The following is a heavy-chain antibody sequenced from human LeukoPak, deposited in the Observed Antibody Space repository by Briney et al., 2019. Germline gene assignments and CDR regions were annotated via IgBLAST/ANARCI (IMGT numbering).Heavy chain of an antibody. Sequence: ASVKVSCKASGYTFTGYYMHWVRQAPGQGLEWMGIINPSGGSTSYAQKFQGRVTMTRDTSTSTVYMELSSLRSEDTAVYYCARAPNNSPNPKLYYFDYWGQGTLVTVSS. V-gene: IGHV1-46*01. CDR1: GYTFTGYY. J-gene: IGHJ4*02. D-gene: IGHD4-23*01. CDR2: INPSGGST. CDR3: ARAPNNSPNPKLYYFDY.